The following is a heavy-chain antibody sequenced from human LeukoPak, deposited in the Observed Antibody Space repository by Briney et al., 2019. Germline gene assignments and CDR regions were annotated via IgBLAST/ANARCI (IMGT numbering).Heavy chain of an antibody. CDR2: ISSSGSTI. Sequence: QPGGSLRLSCAASGFTFSSYEMNWVRQAPGKGLEWVSYISSSGSTIYYADSVKGRFTISRDNANNSLYLQMNSLRVEETAVYYCSRARPGGGGQSFQHWGQGTLVTVSS. CDR1: GFTFSSYE. V-gene: IGHV3-48*03. J-gene: IGHJ1*01. CDR3: SRARPGGGGQSFQH. D-gene: IGHD3-16*01.